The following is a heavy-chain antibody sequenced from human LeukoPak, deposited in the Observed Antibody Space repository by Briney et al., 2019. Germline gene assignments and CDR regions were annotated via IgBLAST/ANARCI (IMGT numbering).Heavy chain of an antibody. D-gene: IGHD6-19*01. V-gene: IGHV1-18*01. CDR1: GYTFTSYG. CDR3: ARLIAVAVRNYGMDV. Sequence: ASVKVSCKASGYTFTSYGISWVRQAPGQGLEWMGWISAYSGNTNYAQKLQGRVTMTTDTSTSTAYMELRSLRSDDTAVYYCARLIAVAVRNYGMDVWGQGTTVTVSS. J-gene: IGHJ6*02. CDR2: ISAYSGNT.